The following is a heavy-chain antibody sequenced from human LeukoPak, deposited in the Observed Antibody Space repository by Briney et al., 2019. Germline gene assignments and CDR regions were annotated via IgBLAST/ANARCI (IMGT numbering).Heavy chain of an antibody. CDR1: GFTFSRYW. J-gene: IGHJ4*02. CDR2: IKQDGSEK. V-gene: IGHV3-7*04. D-gene: IGHD5-18*01. CDR3: ARGYNYGTF. Sequence: GGSVRLSCSASGFTFSRYWMRLVRQAPGKGLEWVANIKQDGSEKYYVDSVKGRFTISRDNAKNSLYLQMNSLRAEDTAVYYCARGYNYGTFWGQGTLVTVSS.